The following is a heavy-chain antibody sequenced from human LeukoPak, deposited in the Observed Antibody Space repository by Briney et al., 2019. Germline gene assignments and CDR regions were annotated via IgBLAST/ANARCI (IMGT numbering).Heavy chain of an antibody. CDR1: GFTFSSYS. Sequence: GGSLRLSCAASGFTFSSYSMNWVRQAPGKGLEWVSSISSSSSYIYYADSVKGRFTISRDNAKNSLYLQMNSLRAEDTAVYYCAKGFYDFWSGYYFDYWGQGTLVTVSS. V-gene: IGHV3-21*04. D-gene: IGHD3-3*01. CDR2: ISSSSSYI. J-gene: IGHJ4*02. CDR3: AKGFYDFWSGYYFDY.